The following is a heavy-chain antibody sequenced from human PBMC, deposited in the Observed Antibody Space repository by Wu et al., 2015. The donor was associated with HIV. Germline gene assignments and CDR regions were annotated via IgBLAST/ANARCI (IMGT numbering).Heavy chain of an antibody. D-gene: IGHD4-17*01. V-gene: IGHV1-2*02. CDR3: ARVTVPGVAAFDI. J-gene: IGHJ3*02. CDR1: GYTFTGYY. CDR2: ISPHSGDT. Sequence: QVQMVQSGAEVKRPGASVKVSCKTTGYTFTGYYIHWVRLAPGQGLEWMGWISPHSGDTNYGQKFQGRVTMTRTLPSTTVYMDWSRGLRNLTETRPSYYCARVTVPGVAAFDIWGQKGTLVTVSS.